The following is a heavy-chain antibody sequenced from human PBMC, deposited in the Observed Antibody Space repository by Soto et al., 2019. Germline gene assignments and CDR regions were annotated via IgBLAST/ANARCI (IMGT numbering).Heavy chain of an antibody. J-gene: IGHJ5*02. CDR1: GSTFTSYD. D-gene: IGHD3-3*01. Sequence: ASVKVSCKASGSTFTSYDINWVRQATGQGLEWMGWMNPNSGNTGYAQKFQGRVTMTRNTSISTAYMELSSLRSEDTAVYYCARGLGQSITIFGVVPSYNWFDPWGQGTLVTVSS. CDR3: ARGLGQSITIFGVVPSYNWFDP. V-gene: IGHV1-8*01. CDR2: MNPNSGNT.